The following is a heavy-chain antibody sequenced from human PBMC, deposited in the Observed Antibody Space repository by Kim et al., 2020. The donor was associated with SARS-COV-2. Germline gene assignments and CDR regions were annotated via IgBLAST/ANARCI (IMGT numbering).Heavy chain of an antibody. CDR3: ARLLVLTGCDY. D-gene: IGHD3-9*01. CDR2: IKQDGSEK. V-gene: IGHV3-7*03. CDR1: GFTFRRHW. Sequence: GGSLRLSCAASGFTFRRHWMSWVRQAPGKGLEWVANIKQDGSEKFYVDSVKGRFTISRDNAKNSLYLQMNSLRAEDTAVYYCARLLVLTGCDYWGQGTLVTVSS. J-gene: IGHJ4*02.